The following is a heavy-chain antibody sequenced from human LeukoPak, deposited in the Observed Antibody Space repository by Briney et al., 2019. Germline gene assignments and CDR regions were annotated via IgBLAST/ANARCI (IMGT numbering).Heavy chain of an antibody. Sequence: GGSLRLSCAASGFTFNTYTMNWVRQAPGKGLEWVSYISGSSGIIDYADSVKGRFTISRDNAKNSLYLQMNSLRAEDTAIYYCTRVGYIDEGIDYWGQGTLVTVSS. V-gene: IGHV3-48*04. D-gene: IGHD5-24*01. CDR1: GFTFNTYT. CDR2: ISGSSGII. CDR3: TRVGYIDEGIDY. J-gene: IGHJ4*02.